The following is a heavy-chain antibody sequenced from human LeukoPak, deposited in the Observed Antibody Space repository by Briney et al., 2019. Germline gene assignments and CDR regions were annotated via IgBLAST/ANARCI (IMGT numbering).Heavy chain of an antibody. D-gene: IGHD3-10*01. Sequence: PSETLSLTCTVSGYSISSGYYWGWIRQPPGKGLEWIGSTYHSGSTYYNPSLKSRVTISVDTSKNQFPLKLSSVTAADTAVYYCARDHPPYYGSGSYTDYWAREPWSPSPQ. CDR3: ARDHPPYYGSGSYTDY. CDR1: GYSISSGYY. CDR2: TYHSGST. J-gene: IGHJ4*02. V-gene: IGHV4-38-2*02.